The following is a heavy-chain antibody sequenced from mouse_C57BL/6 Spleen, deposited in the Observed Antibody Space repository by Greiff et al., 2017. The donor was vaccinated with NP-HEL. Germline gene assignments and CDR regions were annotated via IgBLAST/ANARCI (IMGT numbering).Heavy chain of an antibody. CDR1: GYTFTSYT. CDR3: ARSYYYGSSYYAMDY. Sequence: VQLQQSGAELARPGASVKMSCKASGYTFTSYTMHWVKQRPGQGLEWIGYINPSSGYTKYNQKFKDKATLTADKSSSTAYMQLSSLTSEDSAVYYCARSYYYGSSYYAMDYWGQGTSVTVSS. J-gene: IGHJ4*01. D-gene: IGHD1-1*01. V-gene: IGHV1-4*01. CDR2: INPSSGYT.